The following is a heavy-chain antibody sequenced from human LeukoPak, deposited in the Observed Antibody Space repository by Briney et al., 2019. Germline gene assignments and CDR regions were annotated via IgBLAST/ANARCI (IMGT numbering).Heavy chain of an antibody. V-gene: IGHV1-2*02. J-gene: IGHJ4*02. CDR1: GYTFTGYY. CDR2: INPNSGGT. Sequence: ASVKVSCKASGYTFTGYYMHWVRQAPGQGLEWMGWINPNSGGTNYAQKFQGRVTMTRDTSISTAYMELSRLRSDDTAVYYCARAGRGYSGYDYTADYWGQGTPVTVSS. CDR3: ARAGRGYSGYDYTADY. D-gene: IGHD5-12*01.